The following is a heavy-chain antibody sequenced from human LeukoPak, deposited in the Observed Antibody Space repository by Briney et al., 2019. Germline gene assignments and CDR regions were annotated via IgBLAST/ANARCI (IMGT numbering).Heavy chain of an antibody. D-gene: IGHD3-10*01. Sequence: ASVKVSCKASGYTFTGYYMHWVRQAPGQGLEWMGRINPNSGGTNYAQKFQGRVTMTRDTSISTAYMELSRLRSDDTAVYYCAIYYGSGSYWEAFDIWGQGTMVTVSS. CDR1: GYTFTGYY. CDR2: INPNSGGT. V-gene: IGHV1-2*06. CDR3: AIYYGSGSYWEAFDI. J-gene: IGHJ3*02.